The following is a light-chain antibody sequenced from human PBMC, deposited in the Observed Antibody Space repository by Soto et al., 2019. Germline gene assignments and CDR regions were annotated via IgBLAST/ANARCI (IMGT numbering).Light chain of an antibody. CDR1: QSINNR. CDR2: HAS. Sequence: DIQITQSPSTLSASVGDRVTITCRASQSINNRLAWYQLKPGKAPKLLIYHASTLQSGVPSGFSGSGSGTEFTLTISSLEPEDFAVYYCQQRSNWPPVFGGGTKVDIK. J-gene: IGKJ4*01. CDR3: QQRSNWPPV. V-gene: IGKV1-5*01.